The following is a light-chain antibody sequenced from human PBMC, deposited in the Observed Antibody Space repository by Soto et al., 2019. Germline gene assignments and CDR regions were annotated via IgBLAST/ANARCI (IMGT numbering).Light chain of an antibody. Sequence: DIQMTQSPSTLSASVGDTVTITCRASQTISGWLAWYQQRPGKAPNLLIFDASTLESGVPSRFSGSGSGTTFTLTISSLQSDDFATYYCLQYNGYYRTLGQGTKVDIK. CDR1: QTISGW. V-gene: IGKV1-5*01. CDR2: DAS. CDR3: LQYNGYYRT. J-gene: IGKJ1*01.